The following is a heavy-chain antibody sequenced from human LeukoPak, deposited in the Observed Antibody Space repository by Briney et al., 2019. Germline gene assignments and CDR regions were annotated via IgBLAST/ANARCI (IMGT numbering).Heavy chain of an antibody. CDR2: ISYSGST. D-gene: IGHD2-8*02. Sequence: SETLSLTCTVSGGSISGYYWSWIQQPPGKGLEWIGHISYSGSTRYNSSLNSRVTISVDTSKNQFSLKLTSVTAADTAVYYCARFTGTYLAYWGQGILVTVSS. J-gene: IGHJ4*02. CDR3: ARFTGTYLAY. V-gene: IGHV4-59*01. CDR1: GGSISGYY.